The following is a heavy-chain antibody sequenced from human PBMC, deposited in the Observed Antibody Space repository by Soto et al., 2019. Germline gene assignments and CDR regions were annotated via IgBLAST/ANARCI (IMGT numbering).Heavy chain of an antibody. CDR3: ARGGYRHKEWLLSKFDY. J-gene: IGHJ4*02. CDR1: GFTFSSYA. Sequence: GGSLRLSCAASGFTFSSYAMSWVRQAPGKGLEWVAVISYDGSNKYYADSVKGRFTISRDNSKNTLYLQMNSLRAEDTAVYYCARGGYRHKEWLLSKFDYWGQGTLVTVSS. V-gene: IGHV3-30-3*01. CDR2: ISYDGSNK. D-gene: IGHD3-3*01.